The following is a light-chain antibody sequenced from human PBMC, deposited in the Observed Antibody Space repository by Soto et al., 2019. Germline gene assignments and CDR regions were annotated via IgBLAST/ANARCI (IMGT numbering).Light chain of an antibody. CDR3: HVWDSLTDDWV. Sequence: SYELTQPPSVSVAPGKTASITCRGDNIGGKSVHWDQHKPGQAPVLVIYFDSDRPSGIPERLSGSNSGNTATLTISRVEAGDEADYYCHVWDSLTDDWVFGGGTKLTVL. CDR1: NIGGKS. V-gene: IGLV3-21*04. J-gene: IGLJ3*02. CDR2: FDS.